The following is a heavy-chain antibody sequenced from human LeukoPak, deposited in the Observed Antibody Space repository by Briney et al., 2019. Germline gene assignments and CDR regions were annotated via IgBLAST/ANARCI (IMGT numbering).Heavy chain of an antibody. CDR3: ARGRVSSSTWYSTYYYYFYMDV. CDR2: VDHTGST. D-gene: IGHD1-1*01. V-gene: IGHV4-59*01. Sequence: PSETLSLTCTVSGGSINGYYWTWIRQPPGKGLEWIGYVDHTGSTNFNPSLNGRVSISRDTSKNLFSLRLRSVTAADTGVYICARGRVSSSTWYSTYYYYFYMDVWGKGTTVTVSS. J-gene: IGHJ6*03. CDR1: GGSINGYY.